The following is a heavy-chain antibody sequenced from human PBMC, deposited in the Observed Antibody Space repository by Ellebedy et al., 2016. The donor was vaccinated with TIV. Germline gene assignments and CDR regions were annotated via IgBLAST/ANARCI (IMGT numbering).Heavy chain of an antibody. D-gene: IGHD1-14*01. CDR2: IDQNGVEK. V-gene: IGHV3-7*01. CDR1: GFTFSHYY. Sequence: GESLKISCAASGFTFSHYYMTWVRQAPGKGLAWVANIDQNGVEKSYVDSVKGRFTISRDNAGNSLFLHMNSLRAEDTALYYCERETPNRAFDIWGQGAMVTVSS. CDR3: ERETPNRAFDI. J-gene: IGHJ3*02.